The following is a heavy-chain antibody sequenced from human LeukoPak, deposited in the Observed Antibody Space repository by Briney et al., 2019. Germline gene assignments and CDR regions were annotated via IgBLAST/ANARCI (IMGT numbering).Heavy chain of an antibody. Sequence: SGGSLRLSCAASGFTLSSYWMHWVRQAPGKGLVWVSRINSDGSSTRYADSVKGRYTISRDNAKNTLYLQMNSLRAEDTGVYYCARIASHSSSWYDGGYWGQGTLVTVSS. CDR1: GFTLSSYW. CDR2: INSDGSST. J-gene: IGHJ4*02. CDR3: ARIASHSSSWYDGGY. V-gene: IGHV3-74*01. D-gene: IGHD6-13*01.